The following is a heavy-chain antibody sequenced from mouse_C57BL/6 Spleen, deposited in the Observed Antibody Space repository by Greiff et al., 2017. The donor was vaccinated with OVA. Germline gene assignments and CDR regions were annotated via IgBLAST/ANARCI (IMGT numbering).Heavy chain of an antibody. D-gene: IGHD2-3*01. CDR3: ARAPIYDGYYGYVDV. CDR1: GFTFSDYG. Sequence: EVKLMESGGGLVKPGGSLKLSCAASGFTFSDYGMHWVRQAPEKGLEWVAYISSGSSTIYYADTVKGRFTISRDNAKNTLFLQMTSLRSEDTAMYYCARAPIYDGYYGYVDVWGTGTTVTVSS. CDR2: ISSGSSTI. J-gene: IGHJ1*03. V-gene: IGHV5-17*01.